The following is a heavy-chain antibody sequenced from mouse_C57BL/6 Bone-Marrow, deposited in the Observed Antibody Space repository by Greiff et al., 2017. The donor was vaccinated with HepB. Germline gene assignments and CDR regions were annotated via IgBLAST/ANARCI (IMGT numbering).Heavy chain of an antibody. Sequence: QVQLQQPGAELVRPGTSVKLSCKASGYTFTSYWMHWVKQRPGQGLEWIGVIDPSDSYTNYNQKFKGKATLTVDTSSSTAYMQLSSLTSEDSAVYYCASGGLVAYWGQGTLVTVSA. CDR2: IDPSDSYT. V-gene: IGHV1-59*01. J-gene: IGHJ3*01. CDR1: GYTFTSYW. D-gene: IGHD3-3*01. CDR3: ASGGLVAY.